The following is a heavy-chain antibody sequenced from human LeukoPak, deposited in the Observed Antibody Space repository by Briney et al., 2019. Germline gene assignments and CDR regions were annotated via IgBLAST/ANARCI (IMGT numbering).Heavy chain of an antibody. CDR1: GFTFSSYG. V-gene: IGHV3-30*02. J-gene: IGHJ4*02. Sequence: GGSLRLSCAASGFTFSSYGMHWVRQAPGKGLEWVAFIRYDGSNKYYADSVKGRFTISRDNSKNTLYLQMNSLRAEDTAVYYCSKDVLGLGYCSSTSCYATGTFDYWGQGTLVTVPS. D-gene: IGHD2-2*03. CDR2: IRYDGSNK. CDR3: SKDVLGLGYCSSTSCYATGTFDY.